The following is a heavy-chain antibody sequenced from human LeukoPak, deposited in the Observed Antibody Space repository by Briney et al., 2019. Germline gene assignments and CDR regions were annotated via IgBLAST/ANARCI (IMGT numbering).Heavy chain of an antibody. CDR3: AKDKGFKASYGYNDY. V-gene: IGHV3-23*01. D-gene: IGHD5-18*01. J-gene: IGHJ4*02. Sequence: PSETLTLTCTVSGGSVSRYYWSWIRQSPGKGLEWVSAISGSGGSTYYADSVKGRFTISRDNSKNTLYLQMNSLRAEDTAVYYCAKDKGFKASYGYNDYWGQGTLVTVSS. CDR2: ISGSGGST. CDR1: GGSVSRYY.